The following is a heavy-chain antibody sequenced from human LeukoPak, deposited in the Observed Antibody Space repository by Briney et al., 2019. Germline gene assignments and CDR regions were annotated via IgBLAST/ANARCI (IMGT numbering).Heavy chain of an antibody. D-gene: IGHD3-10*01. J-gene: IGHJ4*02. Sequence: SQTLSLTCAISGDSVSSNSAAWNWIRQSPSRGLEWQGRTYYRSKWYNDYAVSVKSRITINPDTSKNQFSLQLNSVTPEDTAVYYCARDGITMVRGVITRTDYWGQGTLVTVSS. CDR2: TYYRSKWYN. V-gene: IGHV6-1*01. CDR3: ARDGITMVRGVITRTDY. CDR1: GDSVSSNSAA.